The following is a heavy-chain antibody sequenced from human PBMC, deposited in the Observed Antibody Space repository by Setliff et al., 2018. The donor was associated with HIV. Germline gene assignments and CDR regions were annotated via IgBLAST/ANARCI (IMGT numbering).Heavy chain of an antibody. Sequence: GGSLRLSCAASGFTFSTYAMHWVRQAPGKGLEWVAVISYDGSNKYYADSVKGRFTISRDNSKNTLYLQMKSLRAEDTAVYYCAREGSTLVRGVIRGYYFDYWGQGTLVTVSS. CDR2: ISYDGSNK. V-gene: IGHV3-30-3*01. CDR1: GFTFSTYA. J-gene: IGHJ4*02. D-gene: IGHD3-10*01. CDR3: AREGSTLVRGVIRGYYFDY.